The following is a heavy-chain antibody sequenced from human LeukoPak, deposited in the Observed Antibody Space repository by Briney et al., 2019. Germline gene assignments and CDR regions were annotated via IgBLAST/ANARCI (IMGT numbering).Heavy chain of an antibody. CDR2: INPNSGGT. CDR1: GGTFSSYA. V-gene: IGHV1-2*02. CDR3: ARRGRPLWFDP. J-gene: IGHJ5*02. Sequence: GASVKVSCKASGGTFSSYAISWVRQAPGQGLEWMGWINPNSGGTNYAQKFQGRVTMTRDTSISTAYMELSRLRSDDTAVYYCARRGRPLWFDPWGQGTLVTVSS. D-gene: IGHD3-16*01.